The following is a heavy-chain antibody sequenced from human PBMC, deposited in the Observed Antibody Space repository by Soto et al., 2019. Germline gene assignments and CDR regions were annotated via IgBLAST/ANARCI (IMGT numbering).Heavy chain of an antibody. CDR1: GYTFTSYG. Sequence: ASVKVSCKASGYTFTSYGISWVRQAPGQGLEWMGWISAYNGNTNYAQKLQGRVTMTTDTSTSTAYMELRSLRSDDTDVYYCARAGYDAVVGVLDYWGQGTLVTVSS. CDR2: ISAYNGNT. D-gene: IGHD2-15*01. V-gene: IGHV1-18*01. CDR3: ARAGYDAVVGVLDY. J-gene: IGHJ4*02.